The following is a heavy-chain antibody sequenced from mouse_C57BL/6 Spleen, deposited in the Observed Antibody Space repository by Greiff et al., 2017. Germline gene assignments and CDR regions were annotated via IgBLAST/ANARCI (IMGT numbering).Heavy chain of an antibody. D-gene: IGHD2-10*02. Sequence: EVKLEESGGGLVKPGGSLKLSCAASGFTFSSYTMSWVRQTPEKRLEWVATISGGGGNTYYPDSVKGRFTISRDNAKNTLYLHMSSLRSEDTALYYCARQASNYFDYWGQGTTLTVSS. CDR2: ISGGGGNT. CDR3: ARQASNYFDY. J-gene: IGHJ2*01. V-gene: IGHV5-9*01. CDR1: GFTFSSYT.